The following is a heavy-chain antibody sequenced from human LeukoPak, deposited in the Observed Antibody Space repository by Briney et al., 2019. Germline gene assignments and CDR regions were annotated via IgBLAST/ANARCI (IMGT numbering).Heavy chain of an antibody. J-gene: IGHJ4*02. V-gene: IGHV5-51*01. Sequence: GESLRISCQGFGYPFTTSWIGWVRQLPGKGLEWTAIIYAGNSDAKYSPSFQGQVSISTDRSISTAYLHRSSVEASDTAIYYCAIINHPDGRVYWGQGTLVTVSS. CDR3: AIINHPDGRVY. CDR1: GYPFTTSW. CDR2: IYAGNSDA. D-gene: IGHD5-24*01.